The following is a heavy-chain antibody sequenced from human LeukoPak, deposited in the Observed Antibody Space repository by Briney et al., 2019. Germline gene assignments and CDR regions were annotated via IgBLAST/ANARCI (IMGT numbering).Heavy chain of an antibody. D-gene: IGHD3-10*01. V-gene: IGHV3-30*09. Sequence: GRSLRLSCAASGFTFSSNAMHWVRQAPGKGLEWVAVISYDGNTKYYADSVKGRFAISRDNSKNTLYLQMNSLRAEDTAVYYCAKDYGSGSYFHDAFDIWGQGTMVTVSP. CDR2: ISYDGNTK. J-gene: IGHJ3*02. CDR3: AKDYGSGSYFHDAFDI. CDR1: GFTFSSNA.